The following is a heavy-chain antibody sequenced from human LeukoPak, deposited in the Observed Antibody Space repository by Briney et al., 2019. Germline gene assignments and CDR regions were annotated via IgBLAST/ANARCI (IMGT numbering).Heavy chain of an antibody. CDR1: GGSISSGGYY. Sequence: SETLSLTCTVSGGSISSGGYYWSWIRQHPGKGLEWIGYIYYSGSTYYNPSLKSRVTISVDTSKNQFSLKLSSVTAADTAVYYCARVGIAAAGSYARGWFDPWGQGTLVTVSS. CDR2: IYYSGST. J-gene: IGHJ5*02. V-gene: IGHV4-31*03. D-gene: IGHD6-13*01. CDR3: ARVGIAAAGSYARGWFDP.